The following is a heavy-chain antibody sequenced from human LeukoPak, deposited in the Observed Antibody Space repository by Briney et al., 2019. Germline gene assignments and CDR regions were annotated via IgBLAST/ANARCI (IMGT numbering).Heavy chain of an antibody. CDR1: GFTFDDYA. D-gene: IGHD1-14*01. CDR3: ASSDRLDY. Sequence: GGSLRLSCAASGFTFDDYAMHWARQAPGKGLVWVSRIFSDGSSTTYADSVKGRFTISRDNAKNTLYLQMNSLRVEDTAVYYCASSDRLDYWGQGTLVTVSS. V-gene: IGHV3-74*01. J-gene: IGHJ4*02. CDR2: IFSDGSST.